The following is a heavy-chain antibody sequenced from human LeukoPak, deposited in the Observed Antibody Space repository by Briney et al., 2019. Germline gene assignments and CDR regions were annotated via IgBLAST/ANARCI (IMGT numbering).Heavy chain of an antibody. D-gene: IGHD1-26*01. CDR1: GYSISSGYY. CDR3: ARLGLLRPAFDY. CDR2: IYHSGST. V-gene: IGHV4-38-2*02. J-gene: IGHJ4*02. Sequence: SETLSLTCTVSGYSISSGYYWGWIRQPPGKGLEWIGSIYHSGSTYYNPSLKSRVTISVDTSKNQFSLKLSSVTAADTAVYYCARLGLLRPAFDYWGQGTLVTVSS.